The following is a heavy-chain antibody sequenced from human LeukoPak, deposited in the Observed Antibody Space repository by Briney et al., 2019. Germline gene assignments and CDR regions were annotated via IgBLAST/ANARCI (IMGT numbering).Heavy chain of an antibody. D-gene: IGHD3-10*01. CDR3: ARDRASFDY. Sequence: ASVKVSCKASGYTFTDYYVHWVRQAPGQGLEWMGIVNPSSGSTSYAQKFHGRVTMTRDTSTTTVYMELSSLRSEDTAVHYCARDRASFDYWGQGTLVTVSS. CDR2: VNPSSGST. J-gene: IGHJ4*02. CDR1: GYTFTDYY. V-gene: IGHV1-46*01.